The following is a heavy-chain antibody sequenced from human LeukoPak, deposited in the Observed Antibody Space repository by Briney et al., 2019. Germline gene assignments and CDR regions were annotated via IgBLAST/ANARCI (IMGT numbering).Heavy chain of an antibody. CDR1: GGSISSSSYY. V-gene: IGHV4-39*01. D-gene: IGHD3-3*01. CDR3: ARGAVGYDFWSGYYPLEYYFDY. Sequence: SETLSLTCTVSGGSISSSSYYWGWIRQPPGKGLEWIGSIYYSGSTYYNPSLKSRVTISADTSKNQFSLKLSSVTAADTAVYYCARGAVGYDFWSGYYPLEYYFDYWGQGTLVTVSS. CDR2: IYYSGST. J-gene: IGHJ4*02.